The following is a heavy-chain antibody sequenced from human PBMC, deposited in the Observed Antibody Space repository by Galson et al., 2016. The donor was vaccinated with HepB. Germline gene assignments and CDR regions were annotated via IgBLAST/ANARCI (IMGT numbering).Heavy chain of an antibody. D-gene: IGHD3-10*01. V-gene: IGHV1-2*02. CDR3: ARVPYYYHGGSHFYPSAFDI. J-gene: IGHJ3*02. CDR2: INPNSGVT. CDR1: GYTFTGYY. Sequence: SVKVSCKASGYTFTGYYMHWVRQAPGQGLEWMGWINPNSGVTNYALKFQGRVTMTGDTSISTAYMELSRLRSDDTAFYYCARVPYYYHGGSHFYPSAFDIWGQGTMVTVSS.